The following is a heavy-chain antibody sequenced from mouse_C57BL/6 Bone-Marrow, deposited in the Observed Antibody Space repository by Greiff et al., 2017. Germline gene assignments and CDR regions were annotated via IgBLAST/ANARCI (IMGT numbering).Heavy chain of an antibody. CDR3: AGGGTTVVAPYYAMDY. V-gene: IGHV1-39*01. J-gene: IGHJ4*01. D-gene: IGHD1-1*01. CDR2: LNPNYGTT. CDR1: GYSFTDYN. Sequence: EVQLQESGPELVKPGASVKISCKASGYSFTDYNMNWVKQSNGKSLEWIGVLNPNYGTTSYNQKFKGKSTLTVDQSSSTAYMQLNSLTSEDSAVYYCAGGGTTVVAPYYAMDYWGQGTSVTVSS.